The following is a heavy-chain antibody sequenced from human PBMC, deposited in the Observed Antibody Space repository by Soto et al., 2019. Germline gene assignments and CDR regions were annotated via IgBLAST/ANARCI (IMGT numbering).Heavy chain of an antibody. D-gene: IGHD2-15*01. V-gene: IGHV4-59*08. CDR2: IYYSGST. CDR3: ARIGYCSGGSCYFSAWFDP. CDR1: GGSISSYY. Sequence: SETLSLTCTVSGGSISSYYWSWIRQPPGKGLEWIGYIYYSGSTNYNPSLKSRVTISVDTSKNQFSLKLSSVTAADTAVYYCARIGYCSGGSCYFSAWFDPWGQGTLVTVSS. J-gene: IGHJ5*02.